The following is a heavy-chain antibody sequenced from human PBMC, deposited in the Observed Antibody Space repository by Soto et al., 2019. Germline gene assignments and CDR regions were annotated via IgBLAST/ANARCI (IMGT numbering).Heavy chain of an antibody. CDR2: IYKSGRT. V-gene: IGHV4-30-4*01. D-gene: IGHD1-1*01. Sequence: QVHLQESGPGLLKPSQTLSLTCAVSGDSIGSGDFYWTWIRHSPGKGLEYIGYIYKSGRTYYNPSLKRRPIISLDASKSQFFLRLSSVTAADTAMYHCDWSLSAPRGWFDLCGHGTLVTVA. CDR1: GDSIGSGDFY. J-gene: IGHJ5*02. CDR3: DWSLSAPRGWFDL.